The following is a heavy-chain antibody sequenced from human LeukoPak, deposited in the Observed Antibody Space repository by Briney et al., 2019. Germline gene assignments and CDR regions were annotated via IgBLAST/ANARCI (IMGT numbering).Heavy chain of an antibody. CDR1: GGSISSSSYY. Sequence: SETLSLTCTVSGGSISSSSYYWGWIRQPPGKGLEWIGSIYYSGSTYYNPSLKSRVTISVDTSKNQFSLKLSSVTAADTAVYYCARIRGGRYCSSTSCYLPEYFDYWGQGTLVTVSS. J-gene: IGHJ4*02. CDR2: IYYSGST. V-gene: IGHV4-39*01. D-gene: IGHD2-2*01. CDR3: ARIRGGRYCSSTSCYLPEYFDY.